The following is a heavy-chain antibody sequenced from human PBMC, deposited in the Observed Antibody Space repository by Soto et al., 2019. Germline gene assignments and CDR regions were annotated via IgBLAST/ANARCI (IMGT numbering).Heavy chain of an antibody. Sequence: ASVKVSCKASVYTFTGYYMHWVRQAPGQGLEWMGWINPNSGGTNYAQKFQGWVTMTRDTSISTAYMELSRLRSDDTAVYYCARASTGAVYYGMDVWGQGTTVTVSS. CDR1: VYTFTGYY. J-gene: IGHJ6*02. CDR2: INPNSGGT. V-gene: IGHV1-2*04. CDR3: ARASTGAVYYGMDV.